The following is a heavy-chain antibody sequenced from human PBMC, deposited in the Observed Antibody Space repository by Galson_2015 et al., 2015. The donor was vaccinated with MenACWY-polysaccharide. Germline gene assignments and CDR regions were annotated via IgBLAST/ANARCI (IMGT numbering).Heavy chain of an antibody. Sequence: SLRLSCAASGFTFSSYNMNWVRQAPGKGLEWVSYISSSSGTMYYVDPVKGRFTISRDNAKNSLYLQMNSLRAEDTAVYYCAREARGFDYWGQGILVTVSS. CDR1: GFTFSSYN. V-gene: IGHV3-48*01. J-gene: IGHJ4*02. D-gene: IGHD3-10*01. CDR3: AREARGFDY. CDR2: ISSSSGTM.